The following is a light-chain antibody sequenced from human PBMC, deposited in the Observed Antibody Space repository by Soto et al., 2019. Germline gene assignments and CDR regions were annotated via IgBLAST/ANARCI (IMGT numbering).Light chain of an antibody. CDR1: QSVSSSY. CDR2: RAS. Sequence: EIVLTQSPGTLSLSPGERATLSCRASQSVSSSYFAWYQQKPGQAPRLLIYRASSRATGIPDRFSGSGSGTDFILTISRLEPEDFAVYYCQQYGSSQTFGQGTKVDIK. CDR3: QQYGSSQT. V-gene: IGKV3-20*01. J-gene: IGKJ1*01.